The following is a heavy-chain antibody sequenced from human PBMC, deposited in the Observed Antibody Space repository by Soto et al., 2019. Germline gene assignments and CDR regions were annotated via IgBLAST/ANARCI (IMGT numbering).Heavy chain of an antibody. Sequence: QVPLQQSGPGLVKPSQTLSLTCAISGDSVSSNTAAWNWIRQSPSRGIEWLGRTSYRSKWYNDYAASVKTRITINPAPSKNHCSLQLNSVTPEDTALYYCARAAYCSSTSCYRYYYYYYMDVWGKGTTVTVSS. J-gene: IGHJ6*03. V-gene: IGHV6-1*01. CDR3: ARAAYCSSTSCYRYYYYYYMDV. D-gene: IGHD2-2*01. CDR1: GDSVSSNTAA. CDR2: TSYRSKWYN.